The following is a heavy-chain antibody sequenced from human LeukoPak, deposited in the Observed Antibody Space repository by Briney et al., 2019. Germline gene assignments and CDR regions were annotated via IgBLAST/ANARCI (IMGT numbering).Heavy chain of an antibody. D-gene: IGHD3-16*02. CDR1: GGSISSGGYS. Sequence: SKTLSLTCAVSGGSISSGGYSWSWIRQPPGKGLEWIGYIYHSGSTYYNPSLKSRVTISVDRSKNQFSLKLSSVTAADTAVYYCARGVQYYDYVWGSYRYYFDYWGQGTLVTVSS. CDR2: IYHSGST. J-gene: IGHJ4*02. CDR3: ARGVQYYDYVWGSYRYYFDY. V-gene: IGHV4-30-2*01.